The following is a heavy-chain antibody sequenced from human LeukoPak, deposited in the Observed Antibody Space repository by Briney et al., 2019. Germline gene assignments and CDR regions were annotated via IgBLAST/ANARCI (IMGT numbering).Heavy chain of an antibody. V-gene: IGHV4-59*08. J-gene: IGHJ3*02. CDR2: IYYSGRT. CDR1: GCSISSYY. D-gene: IGHD3-22*01. CDR3: ARGPYSYDSSGAFDI. Sequence: SETLSLTCSVSGCSISSYYWSWIRQPPGKGLEWIGYIYYSGRTNYNPSLKSRGTISVDTSKNQFSLKLSSVTAADTAVYFCARGPYSYDSSGAFDIWGQGTMVTVSS.